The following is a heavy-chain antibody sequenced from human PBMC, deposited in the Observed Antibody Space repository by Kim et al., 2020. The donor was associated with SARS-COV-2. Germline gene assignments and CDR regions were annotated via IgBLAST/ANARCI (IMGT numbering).Heavy chain of an antibody. D-gene: IGHD6-13*01. CDR3: ARDPYSSSYNYYGMDV. V-gene: IGHV3-48*03. CDR1: GFTFSSYE. J-gene: IGHJ6*01. CDR2: ISSSGSTI. Sequence: GGSLRLSCAASGFTFSSYEMNWVRQAPGKGLEWVSYISSSGSTIYYADSVKGRFTISRDNAKNSLYLQMNSLRAEDTAVYDSARDPYSSSYNYYGMDVWGQGPTVTVS.